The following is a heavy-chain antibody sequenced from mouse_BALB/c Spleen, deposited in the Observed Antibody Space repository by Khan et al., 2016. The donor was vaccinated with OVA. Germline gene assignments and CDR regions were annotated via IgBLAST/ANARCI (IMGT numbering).Heavy chain of an antibody. J-gene: IGHJ3*01. CDR1: GFTFSTYG. D-gene: IGHD4-1*01. Sequence: EVELVESGADLVRPGGSLKLSCAASGFTFSTYGMSWVRQSPAKRLEWVATINSDGYYTYYTDSLKGRFTISRDNSKNTLYLHMRSLRSEDTAMYYCASHLTGSFDYWGQGTLVTVSA. V-gene: IGHV5-6*01. CDR2: INSDGYYT. CDR3: ASHLTGSFDY.